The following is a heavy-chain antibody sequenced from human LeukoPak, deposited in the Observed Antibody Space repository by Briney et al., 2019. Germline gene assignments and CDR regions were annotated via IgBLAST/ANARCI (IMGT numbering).Heavy chain of an antibody. V-gene: IGHV1-18*04. J-gene: IGHJ4*02. CDR2: ISAYNGNT. CDR3: ARDRDRLLFWYDSSGLFDY. Sequence: GASVKVSCKASGYTFTGYYMHWVRQAPGQGLEWMGWISAYNGNTNYAQKLQGRVTMTTDTSTSTAYMELRSLRSDDTAVYYCARDRDRLLFWYDSSGLFDYWGQGTLVTVSS. CDR1: GYTFTGYY. D-gene: IGHD3-22*01.